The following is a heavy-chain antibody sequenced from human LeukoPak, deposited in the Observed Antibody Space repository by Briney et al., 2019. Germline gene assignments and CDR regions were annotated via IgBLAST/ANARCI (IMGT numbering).Heavy chain of an antibody. V-gene: IGHV3-7*03. CDR1: GFTFSSYW. D-gene: IGHD1-26*01. Sequence: GGSLRLSCAASGFTFSSYWMTWVRQAPGKGLEWVANIKQDGSEKYYVDSVKGRFTISKDNAKNSLSLQMNSLRSDDTAVYYCARDRRVGATYPDYWGQGTLVTVSS. CDR2: IKQDGSEK. CDR3: ARDRRVGATYPDY. J-gene: IGHJ4*02.